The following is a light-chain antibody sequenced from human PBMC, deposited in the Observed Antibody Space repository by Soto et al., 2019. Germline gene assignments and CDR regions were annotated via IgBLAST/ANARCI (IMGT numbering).Light chain of an antibody. CDR3: QQYGSSPFT. Sequence: EIVLTQSHGTLSLSPVEGANLSCRAGQSVSRNFLAWYQQKPGQAPRLLIYAASSRATGISDTFSGSGSETDFTFTIHSLEPEDFAVYYCQQYGSSPFTFGPGNKVDLK. CDR1: QSVSRNF. V-gene: IGKV3-20*01. CDR2: AAS. J-gene: IGKJ3*01.